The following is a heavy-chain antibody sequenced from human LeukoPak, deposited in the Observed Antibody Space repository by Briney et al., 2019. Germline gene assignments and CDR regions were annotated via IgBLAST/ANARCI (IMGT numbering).Heavy chain of an antibody. V-gene: IGHV1-69*05. Sequence: GASVKVSCKASGGTFSSYAISWVRQAPGQGLEWMGGIIPIFGTANYAQKFQGRVTITTDESTSTAYMELSSLRSEDTAVYYCATPGGLDGYTHDAFDIWGQGTMVTVSS. CDR2: IIPIFGTA. J-gene: IGHJ3*02. CDR1: GGTFSSYA. CDR3: ATPGGLDGYTHDAFDI. D-gene: IGHD5-24*01.